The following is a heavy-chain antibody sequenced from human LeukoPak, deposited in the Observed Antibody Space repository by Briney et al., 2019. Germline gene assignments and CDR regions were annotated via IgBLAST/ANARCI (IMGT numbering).Heavy chain of an antibody. CDR2: IYYSGST. CDR3: ARVDDSSGYPYYYFDY. Sequence: SETLSLTCTVSGGSISSYYWSWIRQPPGKGLEWIGYIYYSGSTNYNPSLKSRVTISVDTSKNQFSLKLSSVTAADTAVYYCARVDDSSGYPYYYFDYWGQGTLVTVSS. V-gene: IGHV4-59*01. J-gene: IGHJ4*02. CDR1: GGSISSYY. D-gene: IGHD3-22*01.